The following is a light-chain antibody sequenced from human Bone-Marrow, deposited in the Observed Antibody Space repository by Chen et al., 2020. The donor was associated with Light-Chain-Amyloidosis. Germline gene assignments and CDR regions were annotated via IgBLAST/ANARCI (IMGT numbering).Light chain of an antibody. V-gene: IGLV2-11*01. CDR2: DVS. J-gene: IGLJ3*02. CDR1: SRDVGGYDS. CDR3: CSYAGIYWV. Sequence: QSALTQPRSMSGSPGQSVTISCTGTSRDVGGYDSVSWYQQYPGKAPKLMIYDVSKRPSGVPDRFSASKAGNTASLTISGLQAEDEADYYCCSYAGIYWVFGGGTKLTVL.